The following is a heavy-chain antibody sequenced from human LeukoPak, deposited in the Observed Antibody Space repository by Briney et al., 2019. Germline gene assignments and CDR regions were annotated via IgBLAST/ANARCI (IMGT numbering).Heavy chain of an antibody. Sequence: GASLRLSCAASGFTFSSFAMSWVRRAPGKGLEWVAAISGRGTTTHYADSVKGRFTISGDNAQNTLYLQMNSLRAEDTAVYYCARDQHDSSGFDIWGQGTMVTVSS. CDR3: ARDQHDSSGFDI. D-gene: IGHD3-22*01. V-gene: IGHV3-23*01. CDR2: ISGRGTTT. CDR1: GFTFSSFA. J-gene: IGHJ3*02.